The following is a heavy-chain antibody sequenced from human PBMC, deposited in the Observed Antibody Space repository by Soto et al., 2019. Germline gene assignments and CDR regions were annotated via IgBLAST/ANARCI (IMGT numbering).Heavy chain of an antibody. V-gene: IGHV3-66*01. CDR1: GFTISSYY. J-gene: IGHJ4*02. Sequence: EVQLVESGGGLVQPGGSLRLSCAASGFTISSYYMSWVRQAPGKGLEWVSVIYSGGSDTTYYAGSVKGRFTISRDISKSTVYLQMNSLRAEDTAVYYCARDGSSRPTEYWGQGTLVTVSS. CDR3: ARDGSSRPTEY. D-gene: IGHD3-10*01. CDR2: IYSGGSDTT.